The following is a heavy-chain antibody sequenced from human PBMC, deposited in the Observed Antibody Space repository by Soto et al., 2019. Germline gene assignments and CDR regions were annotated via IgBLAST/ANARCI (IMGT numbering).Heavy chain of an antibody. Sequence: QVQLVESGGGVVQPGGSLRLSCAASGFTFSSYGMHWVRQAPGKGLEWVAVISYDGSNKYYADSVTGRFTISRDNSKNTLYLQMNSLRAEDTAVYYCAKGSTAMTYFDYWGQGTLVTVSS. J-gene: IGHJ4*02. V-gene: IGHV3-30*18. CDR2: ISYDGSNK. CDR3: AKGSTAMTYFDY. D-gene: IGHD5-18*01. CDR1: GFTFSSYG.